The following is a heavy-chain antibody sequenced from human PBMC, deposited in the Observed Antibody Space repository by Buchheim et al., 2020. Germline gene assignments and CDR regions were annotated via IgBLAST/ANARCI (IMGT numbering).Heavy chain of an antibody. CDR2: IWYDGSNK. Sequence: QVQLVESGGGVVQPGRSLRLSCAASGFTFSSYGMHWVRQAPGKGLEWVAVIWYDGSNKYYADSAKGRFTISRDNSKNTLYLQMNSLRAEDTAVYYCARGYSSGWYMTFDYWGQGTL. D-gene: IGHD6-19*01. V-gene: IGHV3-33*08. J-gene: IGHJ4*02. CDR3: ARGYSSGWYMTFDY. CDR1: GFTFSSYG.